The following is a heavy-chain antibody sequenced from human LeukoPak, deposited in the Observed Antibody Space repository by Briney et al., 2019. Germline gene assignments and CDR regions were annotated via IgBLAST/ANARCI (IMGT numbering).Heavy chain of an antibody. CDR3: ARREDYGDYEF. V-gene: IGHV3-53*01. CDR2: IQSGGST. CDR1: GFTFRSYA. D-gene: IGHD4-17*01. Sequence: GGSLRLSCAASGFTFRSYAMHWVRQAPEKGLEWVSVIQSGGSTYYTDSVKVRFTISRDNSKNTLYLQMNSLRAEDTAVYYCARREDYGDYEFWGQGTLVTVSS. J-gene: IGHJ4*02.